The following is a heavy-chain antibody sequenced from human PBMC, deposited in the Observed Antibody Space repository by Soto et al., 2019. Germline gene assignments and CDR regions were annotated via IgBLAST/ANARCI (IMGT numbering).Heavy chain of an antibody. CDR3: ARNYYDSGDFDY. CDR2: IYYSGST. V-gene: IGHV4-30-4*01. Sequence: SETLSLTCTFSGGSISSYYWSWIRQPPGKGLEWIGYIYYSGSTYYNPSLKSRVTISVDTSKNQFSLKLSSVTAADTAVYYCARNYYDSGDFDYWGQGTLVTVSS. D-gene: IGHD3-22*01. J-gene: IGHJ4*02. CDR1: GGSISSYY.